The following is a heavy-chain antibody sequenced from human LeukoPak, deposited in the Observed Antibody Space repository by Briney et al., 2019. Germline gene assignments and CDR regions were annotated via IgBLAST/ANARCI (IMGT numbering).Heavy chain of an antibody. CDR1: GGSISSSNW. CDR3: AREVRYDFWSGYKFDYYYYGMDV. V-gene: IGHV4-4*02. J-gene: IGHJ6*02. Sequence: SGTLSLTCAVSGGSISSSNWWSWVRQPPGKGLEWIGEIYHSGSTNYNPSLKSRVTISVDKSKNQFSLKLSSVTAADTAVYYCAREVRYDFWSGYKFDYYYYGMDVWGQGTTVTVSS. CDR2: IYHSGST. D-gene: IGHD3-3*01.